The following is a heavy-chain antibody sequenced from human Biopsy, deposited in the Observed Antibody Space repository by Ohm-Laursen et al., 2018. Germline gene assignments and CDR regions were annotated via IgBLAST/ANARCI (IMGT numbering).Heavy chain of an antibody. CDR3: ARAVRNQMLSTV. D-gene: IGHD2-2*01. CDR2: VNSVSKNT. J-gene: IGHJ6*02. CDR1: GYTFTSYD. Sequence: GASVKASCKTYGYTFTSYDISWMRQVSGQGLEWIGWVNSVSKNTVSVKDFRGRVTLTGDTSSSTSYMELRSLTSRDTAIYYCARAVRNQMLSTVWGQGTAVTVSS. V-gene: IGHV1-8*01.